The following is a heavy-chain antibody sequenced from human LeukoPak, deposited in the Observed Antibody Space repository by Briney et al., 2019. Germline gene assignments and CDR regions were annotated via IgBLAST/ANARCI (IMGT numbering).Heavy chain of an antibody. CDR2: ISGSGGST. Sequence: PGGSLRLSCAASGFTFSSYAMSWVRQAPGKGLEWVSAISGSGGSTYYADSGKGRFTIARDNAKNTLNLQMNSLRAEDTAVYYCAIPDWTYDYWGQGTLVTVSS. V-gene: IGHV3-23*01. CDR1: GFTFSSYA. CDR3: AIPDWTYDY. D-gene: IGHD1-1*01. J-gene: IGHJ4*02.